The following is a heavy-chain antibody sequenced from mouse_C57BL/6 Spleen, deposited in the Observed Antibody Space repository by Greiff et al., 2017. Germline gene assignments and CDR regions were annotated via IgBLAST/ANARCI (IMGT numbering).Heavy chain of an antibody. V-gene: IGHV5-16*01. Sequence: EVKLMESEGGLVQPGSSMKLSCTASGFTFSDYYMAWVRQVPEKGLEWVANINYDGSSTYYLDSLKSRFIISRDNAKNILYLQMSSLKSEDTATYYCAREGYGYDGGCFDYWGQGTTLTVSS. D-gene: IGHD2-2*01. J-gene: IGHJ2*01. CDR1: GFTFSDYY. CDR3: AREGYGYDGGCFDY. CDR2: INYDGSST.